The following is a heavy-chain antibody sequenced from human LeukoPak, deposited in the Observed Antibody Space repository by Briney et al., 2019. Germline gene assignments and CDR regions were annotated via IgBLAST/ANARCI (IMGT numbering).Heavy chain of an antibody. V-gene: IGHV4-4*09. CDR2: IYSSGNT. Sequence: SETLSLTCTVSGGSISSYYWSWIQQPPGKGLEWIGYIYSSGNTNYNPSLKSRVTISVGTSKNLFSLKLSSVTAADTAVYYCARHLKAGMVFDPWGQGTLVTVSS. CDR1: GGSISSYY. J-gene: IGHJ5*02. D-gene: IGHD2-8*01. CDR3: ARHLKAGMVFDP.